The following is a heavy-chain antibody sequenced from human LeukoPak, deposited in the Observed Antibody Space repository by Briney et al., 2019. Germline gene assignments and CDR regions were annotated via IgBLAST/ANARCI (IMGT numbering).Heavy chain of an antibody. D-gene: IGHD5-12*01. V-gene: IGHV1-69*04. CDR3: ATEPSRSYSFDHLDF. J-gene: IGHJ4*02. CDR1: GGTFNNYA. Sequence: SVKVSCKASGGTFNNYAISWVRQAPGQGLEWMGRVVPMFGIRNYPQTFRGRVNITADKATNTVYMELRSLRAEDTAIYYCATEPSRSYSFDHLDFWGLGTPVTVSS. CDR2: VVPMFGIR.